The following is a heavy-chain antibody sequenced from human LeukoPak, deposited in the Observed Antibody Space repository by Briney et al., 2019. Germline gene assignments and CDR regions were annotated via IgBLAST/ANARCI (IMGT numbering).Heavy chain of an antibody. CDR3: ARIAAAVWYYFDY. CDR1: GFTFSSYA. D-gene: IGHD6-13*01. V-gene: IGHV3-30*04. J-gene: IGHJ4*02. CDR2: ISYDGSNK. Sequence: GRSLRLSCAASGFTFSSYAMHWVRQAPGKGLEWVAVISYDGSNKYYADSVKGRFTISRDNSKNTLYLQMSSLRAEDTAVYYCARIAAAVWYYFDYWGQGTLVTVSS.